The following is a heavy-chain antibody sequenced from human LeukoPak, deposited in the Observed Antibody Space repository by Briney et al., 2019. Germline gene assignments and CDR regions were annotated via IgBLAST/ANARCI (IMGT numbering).Heavy chain of an antibody. D-gene: IGHD2-21*01. J-gene: IGHJ5*02. Sequence: PSQTLSLTCTVSGGSISSGDYYWSWIRQPPGKGLEWIGYIYYSGSTYYNPSLKSRITISVDSSKNQFSLKLSSVTAADTAVYYCARAFGAYGGYWFDPWGQGTLVTVSS. V-gene: IGHV4-30-4*01. CDR3: ARAFGAYGGYWFDP. CDR2: IYYSGST. CDR1: GGSISSGDYY.